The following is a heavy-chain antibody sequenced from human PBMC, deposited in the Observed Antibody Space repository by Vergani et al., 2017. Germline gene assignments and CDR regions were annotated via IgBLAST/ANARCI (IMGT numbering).Heavy chain of an antibody. CDR3: AKANPRNSGYDYLYYYHSMDV. CDR2: ISGSGGST. V-gene: IGHV3-23*01. CDR1: GSTFNHYA. J-gene: IGHJ6*02. Sequence: EVLLLESGGDLVQPGGSLRLSCAASGSTFNHYAMNWVRQAPGKGLEWVSGISGSGGSTYYAGSVKGRFTISRDSSKNTLYLQMYSLSAGDTAVYYCAKANPRNSGYDYLYYYHSMDVWGQGTTVTVSS. D-gene: IGHD5-12*01.